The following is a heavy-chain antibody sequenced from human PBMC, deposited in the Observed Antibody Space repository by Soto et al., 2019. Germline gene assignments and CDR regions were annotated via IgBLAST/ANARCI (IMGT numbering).Heavy chain of an antibody. J-gene: IGHJ3*02. CDR3: ARDQAARDAFDI. V-gene: IGHV3-7*01. CDR2: IKQDGSEK. CDR1: GSTFSSYW. Sequence: EVQLVESGGGLVQPGGSLRLSCAASGSTFSSYWMSWVRQAPGKGLEWVANIKQDGSEKYYVDSVKGRFTISRDNAKNSLYLQMNSLRAEDTAVYYCARDQAARDAFDIWGQGTMVTVSS. D-gene: IGHD6-6*01.